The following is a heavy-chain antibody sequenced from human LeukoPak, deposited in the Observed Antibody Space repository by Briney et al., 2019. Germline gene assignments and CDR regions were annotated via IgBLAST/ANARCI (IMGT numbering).Heavy chain of an antibody. CDR2: ISAYNGNT. CDR1: GYNLSNYG. V-gene: IGHV1-18*01. Sequence: GASVKVSCKASGYNLSNYGVSWVRQAPGQGLEWVGWISAYNGNTNYAQKFQDKVIMTTDTSTNTAYMELRSLTTDDTAVYYCARRVGFYGSGKTIGGWFGPWGPGSLVTVSS. D-gene: IGHD3-10*01. CDR3: ARRVGFYGSGKTIGGWFGP. J-gene: IGHJ5*02.